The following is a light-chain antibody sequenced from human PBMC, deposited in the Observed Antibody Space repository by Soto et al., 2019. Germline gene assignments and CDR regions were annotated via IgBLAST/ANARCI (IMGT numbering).Light chain of an antibody. Sequence: DIQMTQSPSSLSASVGDRVTITCRASQSVANYLNWYQQKPGKAPKLLIYAESSLQSGVSSRFSGSGSGTDFTLTISSLQPEDSATYYCQQSYNTPRAFGQWTKLEIK. CDR3: QQSYNTPRA. J-gene: IGKJ2*01. CDR1: QSVANY. CDR2: AES. V-gene: IGKV1-39*01.